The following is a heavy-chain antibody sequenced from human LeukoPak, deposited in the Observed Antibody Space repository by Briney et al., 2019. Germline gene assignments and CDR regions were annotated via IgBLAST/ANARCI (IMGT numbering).Heavy chain of an antibody. CDR3: ARGPAAGTGPDY. J-gene: IGHJ4*02. CDR2: ISDSGGY. D-gene: IGHD6-13*01. Sequence: SETLSLTCSVSGGSVSSGISSWSWLRQPPGEGLEWIAYISDSGGYDYNPSPRSRVIISPDTSKNQFSLRLTSVTAADTAVYYCARGPAAGTGPDYWGQGTLVTVSS. CDR1: GGSVSSGISS. V-gene: IGHV4-61*01.